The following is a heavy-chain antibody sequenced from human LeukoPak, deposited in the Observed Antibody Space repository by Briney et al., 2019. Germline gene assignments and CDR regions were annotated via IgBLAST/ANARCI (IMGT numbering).Heavy chain of an antibody. CDR3: ARDRGPGSGYPNYYFDY. V-gene: IGHV4-59*12. D-gene: IGHD3-22*01. CDR1: GGSISSYY. J-gene: IGHJ4*02. Sequence: PSETLSLTCTVSGGSISSYYWSWIRQPPGKGLEWIGYIYYSGSTNYNPSLKSRVTISVDTSKNQFSLKLSSVTAADAAVYYCARDRGPGSGYPNYYFDYWGQGTLVTVSS. CDR2: IYYSGST.